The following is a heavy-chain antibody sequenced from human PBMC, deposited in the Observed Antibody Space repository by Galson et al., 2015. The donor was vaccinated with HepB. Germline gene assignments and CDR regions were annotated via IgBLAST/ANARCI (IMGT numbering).Heavy chain of an antibody. CDR1: GFTFTDFG. V-gene: IGHV3-33*01. D-gene: IGHD2-21*01. CDR2: IWFDGTNQ. Sequence: SLRLSCAASGFTFTDFGMHWVRQAPGKGLEWVALIWFDGTNQYYADSVKGRFTISRDNSKNTLYLQMNSLRAEDTAVYYCAREAAIAVAAFATWGQRTLVTVSS. CDR3: AREAAIAVAAFAT. J-gene: IGHJ5*02.